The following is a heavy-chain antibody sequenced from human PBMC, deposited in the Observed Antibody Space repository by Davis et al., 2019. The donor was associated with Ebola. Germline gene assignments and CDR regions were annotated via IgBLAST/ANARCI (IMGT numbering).Heavy chain of an antibody. D-gene: IGHD1-26*01. CDR3: ARRARVGVTEVYFDY. CDR2: INPSGGST. J-gene: IGHJ4*02. Sequence: ASVKVSCKASGYTFTSYYMHWVRQAPGQGLEWMGIINPSGGSTSYAQKFQGRVTMTRDTSTSTVYMELSSLRSEDTAVYYCARRARVGVTEVYFDYWGQGTLVTVSS. V-gene: IGHV1-46*01. CDR1: GYTFTSYY.